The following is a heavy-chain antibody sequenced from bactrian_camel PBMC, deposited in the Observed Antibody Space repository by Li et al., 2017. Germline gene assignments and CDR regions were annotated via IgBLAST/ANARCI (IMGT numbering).Heavy chain of an antibody. CDR3: AAGTYECYSWPLRLDEYND. D-gene: IGHD1*01. CDR1: GYTYT. V-gene: IGHV3S31*01. CDR2: IYTISGAT. Sequence: VQLVESGGGSVQAGGSLRLSCTASGYTYTMGWVRQAPGKEREGFAVIYTISGATYYADSVKGRFTISQDNAKNTLYLQMDSLEPGDTAMYYCAAGTYECYSWPLRLDEYNDWGQGTQVTVS. J-gene: IGHJ4*01.